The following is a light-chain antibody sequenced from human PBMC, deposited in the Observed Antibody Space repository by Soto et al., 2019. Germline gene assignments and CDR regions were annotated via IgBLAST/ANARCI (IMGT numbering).Light chain of an antibody. CDR3: NSLASRTTLVDV. CDR2: DVT. J-gene: IGLJ1*01. CDR1: SSDVGGYNS. Sequence: QSVLTQPASVSGSPGQSITISCTGTSSDVGGYNSVSWYQQYPGKAPKLLIYDVTNRPSGVSDRFSGSKSGNTASLTISGRQAEDEADYYCNSLASRTTLVDVFGTGTKLTVL. V-gene: IGLV2-14*01.